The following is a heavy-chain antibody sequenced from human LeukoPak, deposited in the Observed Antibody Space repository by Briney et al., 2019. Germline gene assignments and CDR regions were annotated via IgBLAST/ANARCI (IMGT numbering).Heavy chain of an antibody. V-gene: IGHV3-23*01. Sequence: GGSLRLSCAASGFTFSSYAMSWVRQAPGKGLEWASTISDSGDNTYFADSVKGRFTISRDNSRNTLYLQMSGLRAEDTAVYYCAKVLYFYDSSGYYYYFDHWGQGTLVTVSS. CDR3: AKVLYFYDSSGYYYYFDH. D-gene: IGHD3-22*01. J-gene: IGHJ4*02. CDR1: GFTFSSYA. CDR2: ISDSGDNT.